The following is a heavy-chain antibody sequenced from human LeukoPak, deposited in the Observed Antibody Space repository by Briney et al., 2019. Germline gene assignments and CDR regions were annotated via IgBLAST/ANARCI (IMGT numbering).Heavy chain of an antibody. CDR3: ARADHSSYYYYGMDV. D-gene: IGHD6-13*01. V-gene: IGHV1-2*04. CDR1: GYTFTGYY. Sequence: GASVKVSCKASGYTFTGYYMHWVRQAPGQGLEWMGWINPNSGGTNYAQKFQGWVTMTRDTSISTAYMELSRLRSDDTAVYYCARADHSSYYYYGMDVWGQGTTVTVSS. J-gene: IGHJ6*02. CDR2: INPNSGGT.